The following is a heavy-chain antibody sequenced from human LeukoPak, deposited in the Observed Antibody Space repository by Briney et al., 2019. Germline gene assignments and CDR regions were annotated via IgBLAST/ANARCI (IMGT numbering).Heavy chain of an antibody. CDR1: GFTFSSYA. Sequence: GGSLRLSCAASGFTFSSYAMSWVRQAPGKGLEWVSAISGSGGSTYYADSVKGRFTISRDNSKNTLYLQMNSLRAEDTAVYYWPKDPGGISSYGSSAGNYWGKGTLVTVSS. CDR2: ISGSGGST. J-gene: IGHJ4*02. D-gene: IGHD5-18*01. V-gene: IGHV3-23*01. CDR3: PKDPGGISSYGSSAGNY.